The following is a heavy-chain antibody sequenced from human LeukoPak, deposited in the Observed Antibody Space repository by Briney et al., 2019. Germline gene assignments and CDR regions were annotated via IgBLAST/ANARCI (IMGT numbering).Heavy chain of an antibody. Sequence: GASVKVSCKASGGTFSSYAISWVRQAPGQVLEWMGRIIPILGIANYAQKFQGRVTITADKSTSTAYMELSSLRSEDTAVYYCARANPISEYYYDSSGYYYDDYWGQGTLVTVSS. CDR1: GGTFSSYA. CDR2: IIPILGIA. V-gene: IGHV1-69*04. CDR3: ARANPISEYYYDSSGYYYDDY. J-gene: IGHJ4*02. D-gene: IGHD3-22*01.